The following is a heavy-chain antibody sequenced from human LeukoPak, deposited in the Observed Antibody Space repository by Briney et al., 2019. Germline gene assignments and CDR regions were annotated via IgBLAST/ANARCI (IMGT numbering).Heavy chain of an antibody. CDR2: IYYSGST. CDR3: AREGDDYGSGTIVGFDY. V-gene: IGHV4-30-4*01. Sequence: PSETLSLTCTVSGGSISSGDYYWSWIRQPPGKGLEWIGYIYYSGSTYYNPSLKSRVTISVDTSKNQFSLKLSSVTAADTAVYYCAREGDDYGSGTIVGFDYWGQGTLVTVSS. CDR1: GGSISSGDYY. D-gene: IGHD3-10*01. J-gene: IGHJ4*02.